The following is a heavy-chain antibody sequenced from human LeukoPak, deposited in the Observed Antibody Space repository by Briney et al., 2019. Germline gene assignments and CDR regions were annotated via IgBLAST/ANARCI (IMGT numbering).Heavy chain of an antibody. CDR1: GFTFTSYG. V-gene: IGHV1-18*01. J-gene: IGHJ4*02. CDR3: ARGGLYGSGSPDY. D-gene: IGHD3-10*01. Sequence: ASVKVSCKASGFTFTSYGFTWVRQAPCQELERMGWISAYNGNTNYAQTLRGRITMTTDTSTSTVYMELRSLGSDDTAMYYCARGGLYGSGSPDYWGQGTLVTVPS. CDR2: ISAYNGNT.